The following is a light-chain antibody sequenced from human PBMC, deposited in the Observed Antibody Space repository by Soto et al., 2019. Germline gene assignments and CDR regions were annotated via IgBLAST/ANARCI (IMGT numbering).Light chain of an antibody. Sequence: EVVLTQSPATLSMSPGERVTLSCRASQNIASSLDWYQQIPGQPPRLLFYGASTRAPAVPARFSGSGSGTEFTLTISSLQSEDFAVYYCQQYYDWPLTFGGGTRVEMK. CDR2: GAS. CDR1: QNIASS. V-gene: IGKV3-15*01. CDR3: QQYYDWPLT. J-gene: IGKJ4*01.